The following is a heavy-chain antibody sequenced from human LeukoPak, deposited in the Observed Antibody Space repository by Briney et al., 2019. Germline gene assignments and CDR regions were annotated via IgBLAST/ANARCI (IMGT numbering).Heavy chain of an antibody. V-gene: IGHV3-23*01. CDR3: AKDRYSSSWYQTLDY. D-gene: IGHD6-13*01. J-gene: IGHJ4*02. CDR2: ISGSGGST. CDR1: GFTFSNYG. Sequence: PGRSLRLSCAASGFTFSNYGMLWVRQAPGKGLEWVSAISGSGGSTYYADSVKGRFTISRDNSKNTLYLQVNSLRAEDTAVYYCAKDRYSSSWYQTLDYWGQGTLVTVSS.